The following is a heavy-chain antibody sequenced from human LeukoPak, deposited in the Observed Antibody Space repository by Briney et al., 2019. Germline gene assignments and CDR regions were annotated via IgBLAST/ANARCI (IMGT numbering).Heavy chain of an antibody. D-gene: IGHD6-6*01. V-gene: IGHV4-59*01. CDR1: GGSISSYY. CDR2: IYYSGST. Sequence: SETLSPTCTVSGGSISSYYWSWIRQPPGKGLEWIGYIYYSGSTNYNPSLKSRVTISVDTSKNQFSLKLSSVTAADTAVYYCARGAARPDYWGQGTLVTVSS. J-gene: IGHJ4*02. CDR3: ARGAARPDY.